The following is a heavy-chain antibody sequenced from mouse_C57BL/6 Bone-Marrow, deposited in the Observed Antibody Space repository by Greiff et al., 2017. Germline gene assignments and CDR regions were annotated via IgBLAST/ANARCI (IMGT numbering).Heavy chain of an antibody. D-gene: IGHD1-1*01. CDR2: IYPRSGNT. V-gene: IGHV1-81*01. CDR1: GYTFTSYG. CDR3: AREAITTVVATDWYFDV. J-gene: IGHJ1*03. Sequence: QVQLKESGAELARPGASVKLSCKASGYTFTSYGISWVKQRTGQGLEWIGEIYPRSGNTYYNEKFKGKATLTADKSSSTAYMELRSLTSEDSAVYFCAREAITTVVATDWYFDVWGTGTTVTVSS.